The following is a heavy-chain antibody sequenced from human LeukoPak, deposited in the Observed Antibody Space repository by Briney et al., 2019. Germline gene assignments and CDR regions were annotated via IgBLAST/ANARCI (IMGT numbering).Heavy chain of an antibody. CDR2: INHGGST. CDR1: GGSFSGYY. Sequence: PSETLSLTCAVYGGSFSGYYWSWIRQPPGKGLEWIGEINHGGSTNYNPSLKSRVTISVDTSKNQFSLKLSSVTAADTAVYYCARAQGRRSFNYWGQGTLVTVSS. CDR3: ARAQGRRSFNY. J-gene: IGHJ4*02. V-gene: IGHV4-34*01.